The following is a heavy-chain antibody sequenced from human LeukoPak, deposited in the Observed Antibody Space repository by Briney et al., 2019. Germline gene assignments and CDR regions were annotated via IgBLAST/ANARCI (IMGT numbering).Heavy chain of an antibody. CDR3: AKDTQRVIGSFQH. CDR1: GFTFSSYA. CDR2: ISGSGGST. V-gene: IGHV3-23*01. D-gene: IGHD3-10*01. J-gene: IGHJ1*01. Sequence: GGSLRLSCAASGFTFSSYAMIWVRQAPGEGLEWFSAISGSGGSTYYADSVKGRFTISRDNSKNTLYLQMNSLRAEDTAVYYCAKDTQRVIGSFQHWGQGTLVTVSS.